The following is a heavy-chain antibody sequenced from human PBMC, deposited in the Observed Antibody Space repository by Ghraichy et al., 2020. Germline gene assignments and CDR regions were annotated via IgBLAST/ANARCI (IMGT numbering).Heavy chain of an antibody. D-gene: IGHD2-2*01. CDR3: AKDRTLGYCSSTSCHERTPYYYYGMDV. V-gene: IGHV3-23*01. Sequence: GESLNISCAASGFTFSSYAMSWVRQAPGKGLEWVSAISGSGGSTYYADSVKGRFTISRDNSKNTLYLQMNSLRAEDTAVYYCAKDRTLGYCSSTSCHERTPYYYYGMDVWGQGTTVTVS. CDR2: ISGSGGST. J-gene: IGHJ6*02. CDR1: GFTFSSYA.